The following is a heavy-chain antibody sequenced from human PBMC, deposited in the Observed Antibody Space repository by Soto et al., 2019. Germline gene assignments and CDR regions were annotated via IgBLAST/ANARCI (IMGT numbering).Heavy chain of an antibody. CDR3: AGGYYFFDY. V-gene: IGHV3-30*03. CDR1: GFTFSSYG. D-gene: IGHD3-10*01. Sequence: QVQLVESGGGVVQPGRSLRFSCAASGFTFSSYGMHWVRQAPGKGLEWVAVISSDGSNKYYGDSVKGRFTISRDNSKNTLYLQMNSLRAEYTAVYYCAGGYYFFDYWGQGTLVTVSS. CDR2: ISSDGSNK. J-gene: IGHJ4*02.